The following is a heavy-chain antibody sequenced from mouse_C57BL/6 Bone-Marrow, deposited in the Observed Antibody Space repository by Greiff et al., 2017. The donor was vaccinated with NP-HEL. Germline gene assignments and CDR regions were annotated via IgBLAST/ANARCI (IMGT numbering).Heavy chain of an antibody. V-gene: IGHV10-1*01. CDR2: IRSKSNNYAT. Sequence: EVHLVESGGGLVQPKGSLKLSCAASGFSFNTYAMNWVRQAPGKGLEWVARIRSKSNNYATYYADSVKDRFTISRDDSESMLYLQMNNLKTEDTSMYYGVRHNDGYFWFAYWGQGTLVTVSA. CDR1: GFSFNTYA. J-gene: IGHJ3*01. CDR3: VRHNDGYFWFAY. D-gene: IGHD2-3*01.